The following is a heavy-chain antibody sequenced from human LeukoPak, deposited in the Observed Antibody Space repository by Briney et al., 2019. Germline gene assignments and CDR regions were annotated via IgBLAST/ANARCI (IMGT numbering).Heavy chain of an antibody. CDR1: GYTFTGYY. CDR3: ALEYSGSYYNY. J-gene: IGHJ4*02. V-gene: IGHV1-2*04. Sequence: ASVKVSCKASGYTFTGYYMHWVRQAPGQGLEWMEWINPNSGGTNYAQKFQGWVTMTRDTSISTAYMELSRLRSDDTAVYYCALEYSGSYYNYWGQGTLVTVSS. CDR2: INPNSGGT. D-gene: IGHD1-26*01.